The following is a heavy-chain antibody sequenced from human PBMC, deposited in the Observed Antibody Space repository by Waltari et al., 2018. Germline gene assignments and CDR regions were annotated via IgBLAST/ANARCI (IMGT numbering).Heavy chain of an antibody. CDR1: GGSISSSSYY. Sequence: QLQLQESGPGLVKPSETLSLTCTVSGGSISSSSYYWGWIRQPPGKGLEWIGSIYYSGSTYYNPSLKSRVTISVDTSKNQFSLKLSSVTAADTAVYYCARHKSVKSIAARPLYYYYYYMDVWGKGTTVTISS. D-gene: IGHD6-6*01. CDR3: ARHKSVKSIAARPLYYYYYYMDV. J-gene: IGHJ6*03. CDR2: IYYSGST. V-gene: IGHV4-39*07.